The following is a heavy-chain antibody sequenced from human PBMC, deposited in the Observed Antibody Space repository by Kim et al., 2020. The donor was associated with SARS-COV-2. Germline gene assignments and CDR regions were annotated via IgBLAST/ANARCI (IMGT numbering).Heavy chain of an antibody. CDR1: GYTFTSYY. CDR2: INPSGGST. Sequence: ASVKVSCKASGYTFTSYYMHWVRQAPGQGLEWMGIINPSGGSTSYAQKFQGRVTMTRDTSTSTVYMELSSLRSEDTAVYYCARDPRLGVVTAINRDNWFDPWGQGTLVTVSS. D-gene: IGHD2-21*02. CDR3: ARDPRLGVVTAINRDNWFDP. J-gene: IGHJ5*02. V-gene: IGHV1-46*01.